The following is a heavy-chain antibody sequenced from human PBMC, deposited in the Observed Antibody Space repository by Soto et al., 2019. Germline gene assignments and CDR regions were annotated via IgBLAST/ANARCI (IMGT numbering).Heavy chain of an antibody. CDR3: ARDITGTTGDAFDI. CDR2: IIPIFGTA. D-gene: IGHD1-7*01. CDR1: GGTFSRHA. Sequence: QVQLVQSGAEVRKPGSSVKVSCKASGGTFSRHAISWVRQAPGQGLEWMGGIIPIFGTANYAQKFQGRVTITADKSTSTAYMELSSLRSEDTAVYYCARDITGTTGDAFDIWGQGTMVTVSS. J-gene: IGHJ3*02. V-gene: IGHV1-69*06.